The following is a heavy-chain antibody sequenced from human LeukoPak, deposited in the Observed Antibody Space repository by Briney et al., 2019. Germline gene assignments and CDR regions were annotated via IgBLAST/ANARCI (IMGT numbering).Heavy chain of an antibody. J-gene: IGHJ4*02. Sequence: GGSLRLSCAASGFTFTNYWMSWVRQAPGKGLELVANIKQDRSEKYYVDSVKGRFTISRDNAKNSLYLQMNSLRAEDTAVYYCARGMYYYGSGSNLGLGDYWGQGTLVTVSS. CDR2: IKQDRSEK. D-gene: IGHD3-10*01. CDR1: GFTFTNYW. V-gene: IGHV3-7*03. CDR3: ARGMYYYGSGSNLGLGDY.